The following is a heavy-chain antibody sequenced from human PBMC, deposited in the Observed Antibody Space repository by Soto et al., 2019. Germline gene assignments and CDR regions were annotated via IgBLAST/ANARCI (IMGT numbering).Heavy chain of an antibody. Sequence: QAHLVQSGAEVKKPGASVKVSCHAFGYNFTHYAIHWVRQAPGHSLEWLGWTNAVDGNRKYSESFHGRVSLTTDTPANALYIELSSLTAGDTAMDYCARSSTWGWADQFYDMDEWGQGTTVIVSS. V-gene: IGHV1-3*01. CDR2: TNAVDGNR. J-gene: IGHJ6*02. CDR1: GYNFTHYA. CDR3: ARSSTWGWADQFYDMDE. D-gene: IGHD2-2*01.